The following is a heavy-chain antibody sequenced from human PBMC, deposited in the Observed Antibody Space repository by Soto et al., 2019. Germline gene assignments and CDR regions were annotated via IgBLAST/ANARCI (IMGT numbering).Heavy chain of an antibody. D-gene: IGHD2-2*02. J-gene: IGHJ6*02. CDR2: IIPIFGTA. Sequence: QVQLVQSGAEVKKPGSSVKVSCKASGGTFSSYAISWVRQAPGQGLEWMGGIIPIFGTANYAQKFQGRVTITADESTSTAYMELSSLRSEDTAVYYCARAQPCISTSCYNRPTPNYYYGMDVWGQGTTVTVSS. CDR1: GGTFSSYA. V-gene: IGHV1-69*12. CDR3: ARAQPCISTSCYNRPTPNYYYGMDV.